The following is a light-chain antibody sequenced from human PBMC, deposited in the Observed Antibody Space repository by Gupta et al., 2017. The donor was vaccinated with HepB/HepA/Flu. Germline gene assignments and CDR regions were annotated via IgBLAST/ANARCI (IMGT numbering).Light chain of an antibody. J-gene: IGKJ1*01. CDR2: AAS. CDR1: PGISSW. Sequence: IQMTQSPSSLSASVGARVTITCRASPGISSWLAWYQQKPGKAPKLLIYAASRGQSGVPSRFSGSGSGTDFTLKISRRQPEDVATYYFQQAKGFPRTFGEGTKVEIK. CDR3: QQAKGFPRT. V-gene: IGKV1-12*01.